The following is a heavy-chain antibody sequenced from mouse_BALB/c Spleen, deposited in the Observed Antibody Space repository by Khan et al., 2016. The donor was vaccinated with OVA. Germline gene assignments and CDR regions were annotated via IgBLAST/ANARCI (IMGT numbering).Heavy chain of an antibody. Sequence: EVQLVESGPSLVKPSQTLSLTCSVTGDSITSGYWSWIRKFPGNKLEYMGYMIYSGNTYDNPSLKSRISITRHTSKNQYYLQLNSVTTEDTATYYCARSTYRYAFAYWGQGTLVTVSA. CDR1: GDSITSGY. CDR2: MIYSGNT. J-gene: IGHJ3*01. D-gene: IGHD2-14*01. CDR3: ARSTYRYAFAY. V-gene: IGHV3-8*02.